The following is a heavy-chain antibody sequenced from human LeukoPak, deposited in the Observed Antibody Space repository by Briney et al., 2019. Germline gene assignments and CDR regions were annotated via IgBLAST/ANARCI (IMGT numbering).Heavy chain of an antibody. CDR3: AGPNWNTFDY. Sequence: SETLSLTCTVSGGSISSSSYYWGWIRQPPGKGLGWLGSIYYSGSPYYNPSLKSRVTISVDTSKNQFSLKLSSVTAADAAVYYCAGPNWNTFDYWGQGSLVTVSS. CDR1: GGSISSSSYY. J-gene: IGHJ4*02. CDR2: IYYSGSP. D-gene: IGHD1/OR15-1a*01. V-gene: IGHV4-39*07.